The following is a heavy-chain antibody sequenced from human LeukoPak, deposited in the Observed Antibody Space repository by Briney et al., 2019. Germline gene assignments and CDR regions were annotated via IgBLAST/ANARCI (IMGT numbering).Heavy chain of an antibody. CDR2: TNSDGSTT. D-gene: IGHD3-10*01. J-gene: IGHJ4*02. CDR1: GFTFSTYW. V-gene: IGHV3-74*01. Sequence: PGGSLRLSCAASGFTFSTYWMHWVRQAPGKGLVWVSRTNSDGSTTSYADSVKGRFTISRDNAKNTLYLQMNSLRAEDTAVYYCARDHYYGSGVDYWGQGTLVTVSS. CDR3: ARDHYYGSGVDY.